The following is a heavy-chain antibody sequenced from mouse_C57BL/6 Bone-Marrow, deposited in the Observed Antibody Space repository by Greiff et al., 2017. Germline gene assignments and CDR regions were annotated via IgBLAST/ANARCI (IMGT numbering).Heavy chain of an antibody. V-gene: IGHV1-82*01. CDR1: GYAFSSSW. Sequence: QGQLQQSGPELVKPGASVKISCKASGYAFSSSWMNWVKQRPGKGLEWIGRIYPGDGDTNYNGKFKGKATLTADKSSSTAYMQLSSLTSEDSAVYFCARGGYDAWFAYWGQGTLVTVSA. CDR2: IYPGDGDT. J-gene: IGHJ3*01. CDR3: ARGGYDAWFAY. D-gene: IGHD2-2*01.